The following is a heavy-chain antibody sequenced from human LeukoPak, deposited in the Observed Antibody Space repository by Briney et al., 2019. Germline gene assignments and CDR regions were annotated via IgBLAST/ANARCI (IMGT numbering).Heavy chain of an antibody. CDR2: ISWNSGGI. Sequence: GRSLRLSCAASGFTFDDYAMHWVRQAPGKGLEWVSGISWNSGGIGYADSVKGRFTISRDNAKNSLYLQMNSLRAEDTAFYYCAKDFAYGDYVEGAFDIWGQGTMVTVSS. CDR1: GFTFDDYA. J-gene: IGHJ3*02. V-gene: IGHV3-9*01. CDR3: AKDFAYGDYVEGAFDI. D-gene: IGHD4-17*01.